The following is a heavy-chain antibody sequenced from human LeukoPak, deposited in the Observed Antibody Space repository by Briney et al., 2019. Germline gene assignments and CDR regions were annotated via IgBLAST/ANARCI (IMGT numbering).Heavy chain of an antibody. CDR2: ISWNSGSI. V-gene: IGHV3-9*01. CDR1: GFTFDDYA. J-gene: IGHJ6*03. CDR3: IKDIKGDYYYYYMDV. Sequence: GRSLRLSCAASGFTFDDYAMHWVRQAPGKGLEWVSGISWNSGSIGYADSVKGRFTISRDNAKNSLYLQMNSLRAEDTALYYCIKDIKGDYYYYYMDVWGKGTTVTVSS.